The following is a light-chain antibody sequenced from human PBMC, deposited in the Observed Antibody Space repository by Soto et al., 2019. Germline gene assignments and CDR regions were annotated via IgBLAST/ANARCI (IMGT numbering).Light chain of an antibody. CDR3: QQSFHTPRT. CDR2: DAS. Sequence: DIQMTQSPSSLSASVGDSVTISCQASQDINNFLNWYQQKPGKPPQLLIYDASTLEKGVPSRFSGAGSGADFTLTINSLQPEDFATYYCQQSFHTPRTFGQGTKVDIK. CDR1: QDINNF. J-gene: IGKJ1*01. V-gene: IGKV1-39*01.